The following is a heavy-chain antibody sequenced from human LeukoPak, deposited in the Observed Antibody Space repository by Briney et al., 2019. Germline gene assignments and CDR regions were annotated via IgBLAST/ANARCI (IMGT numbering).Heavy chain of an antibody. D-gene: IGHD3-10*01. V-gene: IGHV3-53*01. CDR1: GLTVSSNY. J-gene: IGHJ3*02. CDR2: IYSGGGT. CDR3: AKNMVRGVIFPFDAFDI. Sequence: GGSLRLSCAASGLTVSSNYMSWVRQAPGKGLEWVSLIYSGGGTYYADSVKGRFTISRDNSKNTLYLQMNSLRAEDTAVYYCAKNMVRGVIFPFDAFDIWGQGTMVTVSS.